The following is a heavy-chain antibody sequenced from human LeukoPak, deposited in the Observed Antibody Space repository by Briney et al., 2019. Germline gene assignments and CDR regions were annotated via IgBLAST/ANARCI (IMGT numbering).Heavy chain of an antibody. J-gene: IGHJ5*02. CDR2: IYYSGST. CDR3: ARSGGSGSYYGYNWFDP. Sequence: SETLSLTCTVSGGSISSSSYYWGWIRQPPGKGLEWIGSIYYSGSTYYNPSLKSRVTISVDTSKNQFSLKLSSVTAADTAVYYCARSGGSGSYYGYNWFDPWGQGTLVTVSS. CDR1: GGSISSSSYY. V-gene: IGHV4-39*07. D-gene: IGHD3-10*01.